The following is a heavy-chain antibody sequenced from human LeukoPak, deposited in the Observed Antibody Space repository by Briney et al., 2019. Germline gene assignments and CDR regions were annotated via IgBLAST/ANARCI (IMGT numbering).Heavy chain of an antibody. Sequence: GGSLRLSCAASGFTFSSYWMSWVRQAPGKGLEWVANIKQDGSEKYYVDSVKGRFTIPRDNAENSLYLQMNSLRAEDTAVYYCARGNNWNLFDYWGQGTLVTVSS. V-gene: IGHV3-7*03. D-gene: IGHD1-20*01. J-gene: IGHJ4*02. CDR3: ARGNNWNLFDY. CDR2: IKQDGSEK. CDR1: GFTFSSYW.